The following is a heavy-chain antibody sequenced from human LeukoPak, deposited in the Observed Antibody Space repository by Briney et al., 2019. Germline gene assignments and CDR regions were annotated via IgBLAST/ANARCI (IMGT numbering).Heavy chain of an antibody. CDR3: AKDLGTLISGSYYYYFDY. D-gene: IGHD3-10*01. CDR2: VRNDGTNK. CDR1: GFTFTSYG. V-gene: IGHV3-30*02. J-gene: IGHJ4*02. Sequence: GGSLRLSCAASGFTFTSYGMHWVRQAPGKGLEWVAFVRNDGTNKHYADSVKGRFTISRDNSKNTLYLQMNSLRAEDTAVYYCAKDLGTLISGSYYYYFDYWGQGTLVTVSS.